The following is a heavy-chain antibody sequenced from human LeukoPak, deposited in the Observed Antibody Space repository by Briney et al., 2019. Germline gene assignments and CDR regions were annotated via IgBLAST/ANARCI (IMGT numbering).Heavy chain of an antibody. Sequence: ETGGSLRLSCAASGFTFSDYYMSWIRQAPGKGLEWVSYISSSGSTIYYADSVKGRFTISRDNAKNSLYLQMNSLRAEDTAVYYCAGTGQWLAFHYWGQGTLVTVSS. J-gene: IGHJ4*02. CDR3: AGTGQWLAFHY. D-gene: IGHD6-19*01. CDR2: ISSSGSTI. V-gene: IGHV3-11*01. CDR1: GFTFSDYY.